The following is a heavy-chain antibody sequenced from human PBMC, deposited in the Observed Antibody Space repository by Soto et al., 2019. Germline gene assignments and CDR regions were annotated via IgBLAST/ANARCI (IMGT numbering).Heavy chain of an antibody. Sequence: SETLSLTCAVYGGSFSGYYWSWIRQPPGKGLEWIGEINHSGTTNYNPSLKSRVAISVDTSKNQFSLNLNSATAADTAVYYCARGAKREFRGLAYGGQGTPDTVSS. V-gene: IGHV4-34*01. CDR2: INHSGTT. CDR3: ARGAKREFRGLAY. D-gene: IGHD3-10*01. J-gene: IGHJ4*02. CDR1: GGSFSGYY.